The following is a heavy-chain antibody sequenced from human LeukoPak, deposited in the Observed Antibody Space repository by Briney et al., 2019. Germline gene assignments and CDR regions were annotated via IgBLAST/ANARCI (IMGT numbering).Heavy chain of an antibody. CDR2: INHSGST. D-gene: IGHD3-22*01. CDR1: GGSFSGYY. J-gene: IGHJ3*02. V-gene: IGHV4-34*01. CDR3: ARGQPPTYYYDSSGYSTGHDAFDI. Sequence: SETLSLTCAVYGGSFSGYYWNWIRQPPGKGLEWIGEINHSGSTNYNPSLKSRVTISVDTSKNQFSLKLSSVTAADTAVYYCARGQPPTYYYDSSGYSTGHDAFDIWGQGTMVTVSS.